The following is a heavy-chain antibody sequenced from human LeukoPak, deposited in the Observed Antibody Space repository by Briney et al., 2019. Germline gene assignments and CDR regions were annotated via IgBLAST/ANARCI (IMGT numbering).Heavy chain of an antibody. CDR2: IFHSGDT. CDR1: DYSISSGFY. CDR3: ARVLVGATTASDY. V-gene: IGHV4-38-2*02. D-gene: IGHD1-26*01. J-gene: IGHJ4*02. Sequence: SETLSLTCTISDYSISSGFYWGWIRQPPGKGLEWIGSIFHSGDTYYNPSLKSRVTISVDTSKNQFSLELNSVTAADTALYYCARVLVGATTASDYWGQGTLVTVSS.